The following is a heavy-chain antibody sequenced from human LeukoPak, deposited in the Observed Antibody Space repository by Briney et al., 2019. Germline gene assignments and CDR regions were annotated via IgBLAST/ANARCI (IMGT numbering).Heavy chain of an antibody. CDR2: ISFDGSQK. CDR1: GFTFSSYW. Sequence: GGSLRLSCAASGFTFSSYWMHWVRQAPGKGLEWVALISFDGSQKYYADSVKGRFTISRDNSKSTVYLQMNSLRVEDAAVYYCSKDLTSDFGGDLDPWGQGTLVTVSS. J-gene: IGHJ5*02. CDR3: SKDLTSDFGGDLDP. V-gene: IGHV3-30*02. D-gene: IGHD3-10*01.